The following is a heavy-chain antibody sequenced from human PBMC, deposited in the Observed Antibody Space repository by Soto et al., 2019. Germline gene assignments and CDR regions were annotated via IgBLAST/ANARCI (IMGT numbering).Heavy chain of an antibody. CDR2: IYPGDSDT. J-gene: IGHJ6*02. CDR3: ARTVTTSYYYYGMDV. CDR1: GYSFTSYW. V-gene: IGHV5-51*01. Sequence: PGESLKISCKGSGYSFTSYWIGWVRQMPGKGLEWMGIIYPGDSDTNYSPSFQGHVTISADKSISTAYLQWSSLKASDTAMYYCARTVTTSYYYYGMDVWGQGTTVTVSS. D-gene: IGHD4-4*01.